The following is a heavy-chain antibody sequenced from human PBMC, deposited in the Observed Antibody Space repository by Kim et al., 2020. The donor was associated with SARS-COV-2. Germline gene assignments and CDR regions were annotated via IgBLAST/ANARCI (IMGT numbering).Heavy chain of an antibody. CDR1: GFTFSSYA. V-gene: IGHV3-23*01. Sequence: GWSLRLSCAASGFTFSSYAMSWVRQAPGKGLEWVSAISGSGGSTYYADSVKGRFTISRDNSKNTLYLQMNSLRAEDTAVYYCAKDTHELWFGEFFDYWGQGTLVTVSS. CDR2: ISGSGGST. D-gene: IGHD3-10*01. J-gene: IGHJ4*02. CDR3: AKDTHELWFGEFFDY.